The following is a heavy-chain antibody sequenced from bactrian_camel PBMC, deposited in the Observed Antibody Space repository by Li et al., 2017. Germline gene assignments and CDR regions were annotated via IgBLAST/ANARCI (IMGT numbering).Heavy chain of an antibody. CDR1: GFTFSSYA. CDR3: AASNRYAVSLEGGKYNS. Sequence: VQLVESGGGLVQPGGSLRLSCVISGFTFSSYAMTWVRQAPGKGLEWVSHITSGSDRTYYADSVKGRFTISRDNAKNTTYLQMNSLKTEDTAMYYCAASNRYAVSLEGGKYNSWGQGTQVTVS. J-gene: IGHJ6*01. V-gene: IGHV3S40*01. D-gene: IGHD1*01. CDR2: ITSGSDRT.